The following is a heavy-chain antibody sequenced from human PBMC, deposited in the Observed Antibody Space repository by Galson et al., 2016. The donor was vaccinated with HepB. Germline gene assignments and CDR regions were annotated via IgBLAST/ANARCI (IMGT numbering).Heavy chain of an antibody. CDR2: FDPGDGET. Sequence: SVKVSCKVSGNTLTELSMHWVRQAPGKGLEWMGGFDPGDGETVYAQKFQGRVTMTEDTSTETAYMELSSLRSEDTAVYYCEKGPIDWIFDYWGQGTLVTVSS. J-gene: IGHJ4*02. D-gene: IGHD3-9*01. V-gene: IGHV1-24*01. CDR1: GNTLTELS. CDR3: EKGPIDWIFDY.